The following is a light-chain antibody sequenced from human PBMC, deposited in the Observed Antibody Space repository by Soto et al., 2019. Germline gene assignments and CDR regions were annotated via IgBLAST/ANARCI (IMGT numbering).Light chain of an antibody. CDR1: QDISNY. Sequence: DIQMTQSPSSLSASVGDRVTITCQASQDISNYLNWYQQKPGKAPKLLIYDASNLETGVPSRFSGSGSGTDFTFTISSLQPEDIATYDCQQYDNLRRLTFGGGTKVEIK. J-gene: IGKJ4*01. CDR3: QQYDNLRRLT. V-gene: IGKV1-33*01. CDR2: DAS.